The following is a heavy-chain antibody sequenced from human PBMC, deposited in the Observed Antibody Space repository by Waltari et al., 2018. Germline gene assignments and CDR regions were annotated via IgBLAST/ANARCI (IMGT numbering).Heavy chain of an antibody. CDR1: GGSIDIGSYH. D-gene: IGHD2-8*02. CDR3: ARGPLLAKVDY. V-gene: IGHV4-61*02. J-gene: IGHJ4*02. Sequence: QVQLQGSGPGLVKPSQTLSLTCTVSGGSIDIGSYHWSWIRQPAGKGLEWIGRIYTSGSTNYNPSLKSRVTISVDTSKNQFSLNLSSVTAADTAVYYCARGPLLAKVDYWGQGTLVTVSS. CDR2: IYTSGST.